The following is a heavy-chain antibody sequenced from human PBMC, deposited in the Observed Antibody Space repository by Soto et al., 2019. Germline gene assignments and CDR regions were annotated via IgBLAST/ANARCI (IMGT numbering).Heavy chain of an antibody. CDR2: INAGNGNT. CDR3: AREGVLKGLQNGMDV. J-gene: IGHJ6*02. Sequence: QVQLVQSGAEEKKPGASVKVSCKASGYTFTSYAMHWVRQAPGQRLEWMGWINAGNGNTKYSQKFQGRVTITRDTSXXTAYMELSSLRSEDTAVYYCAREGVLKGLQNGMDVWGQGTTVTVSS. CDR1: GYTFTSYA. D-gene: IGHD2-8*01. V-gene: IGHV1-3*05.